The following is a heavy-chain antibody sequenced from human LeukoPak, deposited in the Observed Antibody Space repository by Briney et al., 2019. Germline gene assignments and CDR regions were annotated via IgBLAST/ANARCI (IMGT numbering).Heavy chain of an antibody. CDR2: IYYSGST. J-gene: IGHJ4*02. V-gene: IGHV4-39*01. Sequence: SETLSLTCTVSGGSISSSSYYWGWIRQPPGKGLEWIGSIYYSGSTYYNPSLKSRVTISVDTSKNQFSLKLSSVTAADTAVYYCARGSDYDSSGYPFDYWGQGTVVTVSS. CDR3: ARGSDYDSSGYPFDY. D-gene: IGHD3-22*01. CDR1: GGSISSSSYY.